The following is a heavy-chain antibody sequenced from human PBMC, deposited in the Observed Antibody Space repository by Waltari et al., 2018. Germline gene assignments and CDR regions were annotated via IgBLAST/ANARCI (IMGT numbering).Heavy chain of an antibody. D-gene: IGHD6-6*01. CDR2: LSWNSGSI. Sequence: EVQLVESGGGLVQPGRSLRLSCAASGFTFADSAMHWVRQAPGKGLEWVSGLSWNSGSIAEADSGKGRFTISRDNAKNSLYLQMNSLRAEDTALYYCAKDTYSSSINYFDYWGQGTLVTVSS. V-gene: IGHV3-9*01. J-gene: IGHJ4*02. CDR1: GFTFADSA. CDR3: AKDTYSSSINYFDY.